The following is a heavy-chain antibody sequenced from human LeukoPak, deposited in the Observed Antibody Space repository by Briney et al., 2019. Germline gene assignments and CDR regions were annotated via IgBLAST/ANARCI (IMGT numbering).Heavy chain of an antibody. CDR2: ISAYNGNT. CDR3: ARVGITTYDYYYYYGMDV. D-gene: IGHD3-3*01. J-gene: IGHJ6*02. Sequence: GASVKVSCKASGYTFTNYGISWVRQAPGQGLEWMGWISAYNGNTNYAQKLQGRVTMTTDTSTSTAYMELRSLRSDDTAVYYCARVGITTYDYYYYYGMDVWGQGTTVTVSS. CDR1: GYTFTNYG. V-gene: IGHV1-18*01.